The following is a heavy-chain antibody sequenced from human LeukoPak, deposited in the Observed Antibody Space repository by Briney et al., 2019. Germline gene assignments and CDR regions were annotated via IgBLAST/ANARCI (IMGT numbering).Heavy chain of an antibody. J-gene: IGHJ4*02. Sequence: SETLFLTCAVSGGSISSNSWWSWVRQPPGKGLEWIGEINHSGSTNYNPSLKSRVTISVDTSKNQFSLKLSSVTAADTAVYYCARSPRYSSSWHQTSYYFDYWGQGTLVTVSS. D-gene: IGHD6-13*01. CDR3: ARSPRYSSSWHQTSYYFDY. CDR2: INHSGST. V-gene: IGHV4-4*02. CDR1: GGSISSNSW.